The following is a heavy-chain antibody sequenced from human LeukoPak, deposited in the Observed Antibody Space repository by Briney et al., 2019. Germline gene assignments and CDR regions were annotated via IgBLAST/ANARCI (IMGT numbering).Heavy chain of an antibody. CDR1: GFTFSSDA. D-gene: IGHD3-9*01. CDR2: ISGSGDGT. Sequence: GGSLRLSCTSSGFTFSSDAMTWVRQAPGKGLEWVSSISGSGDGTYYADSVKGRFTISRDNAENSLFLQMNSLGAEDTAVYYCARSRDWYADYWGQGSLVTVSS. CDR3: ARSRDWYADY. J-gene: IGHJ4*02. V-gene: IGHV3-23*01.